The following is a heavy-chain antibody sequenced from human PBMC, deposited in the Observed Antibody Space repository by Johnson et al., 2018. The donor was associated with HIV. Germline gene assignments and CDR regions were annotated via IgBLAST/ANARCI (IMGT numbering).Heavy chain of an antibody. Sequence: VQLVESGGGLVKPGGSRRLSCAASGLTLSNAWMSWVRQAPGKGPVWVSRINSDGSNVNYADSVKGRFTISRDNAKDTLFLQMNNLRAEDTAVYYCAKGWLRNAFDIWGQGTMVTVSS. CDR2: INSDGSNV. J-gene: IGHJ3*02. D-gene: IGHD6-19*01. V-gene: IGHV3-74*02. CDR1: GLTLSNAW. CDR3: AKGWLRNAFDI.